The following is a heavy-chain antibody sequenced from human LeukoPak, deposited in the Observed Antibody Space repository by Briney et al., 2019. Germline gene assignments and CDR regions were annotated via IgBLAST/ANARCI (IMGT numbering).Heavy chain of an antibody. D-gene: IGHD6-19*01. CDR2: IYHSGST. CDR3: ASEVGYSSGWYSGSYYFDY. J-gene: IGHJ4*02. Sequence: SETLSLTCAVSGGSISSGGYSWSWIRQPPGKGLEWIGYIYHSGSTYYNPSLKSRVTISVDKSKNQFSLKLSSVTAADTAVYYCASEVGYSSGWYSGSYYFDYWGQGTLVTVSS. CDR1: GGSISSGGYS. V-gene: IGHV4-30-2*01.